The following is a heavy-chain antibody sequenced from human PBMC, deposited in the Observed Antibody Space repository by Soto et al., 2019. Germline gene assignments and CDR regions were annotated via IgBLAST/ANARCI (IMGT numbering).Heavy chain of an antibody. J-gene: IGHJ5*01. CDR3: ARHYSSGSRNWFDP. V-gene: IGHV4-39*01. D-gene: IGHD6-19*01. Sequence: PSETLSLTCSVSGGSINSSSYFRGWVRQPPGKGLEWIGSIYYSGSTYYNPSLRSRVTISVDTSKNQFSLKLSSVTAADTAVFYCARHYSSGSRNWFDPWGQGTLVTASS. CDR2: IYYSGST. CDR1: GGSINSSSYF.